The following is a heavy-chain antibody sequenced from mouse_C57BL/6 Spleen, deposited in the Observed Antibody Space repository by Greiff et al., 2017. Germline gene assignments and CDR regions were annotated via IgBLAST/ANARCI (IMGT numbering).Heavy chain of an antibody. CDR1: GYTFTDYN. Sequence: EVQLQQSGPELVKPGASVKIPCKASGYTFTDYNMDWVKQSHGKSLEWIGDINPNNGGTIYNQKFKGKATLTVDKSSSTAYMELRSLTSEDTAVYYCASYGNLAYWGQGTLVTVSA. D-gene: IGHD2-1*01. J-gene: IGHJ3*01. V-gene: IGHV1-18*01. CDR2: INPNNGGT. CDR3: ASYGNLAY.